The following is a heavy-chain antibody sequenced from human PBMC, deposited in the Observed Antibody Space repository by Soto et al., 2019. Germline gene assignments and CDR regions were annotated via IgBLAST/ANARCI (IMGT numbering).Heavy chain of an antibody. CDR2: TSYTGNT. J-gene: IGHJ6*02. V-gene: IGHV4-59*01. CDR3: ARAPGRRVFCVDG. D-gene: IGHD2-8*01. Sequence: PETLSHTCIVSGCSITSYHWSWIRQFPGQSMEWIAYTSYTGNTNYNPSLKSRVTISVDTSKNQFSLKLSSVTAADTAVYYCARAPGRRVFCVDGWGQGTTVTVSS. CDR1: GCSITSYH.